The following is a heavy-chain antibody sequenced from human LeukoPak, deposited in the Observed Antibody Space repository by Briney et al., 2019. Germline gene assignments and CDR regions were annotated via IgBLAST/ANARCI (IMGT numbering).Heavy chain of an antibody. D-gene: IGHD6-6*01. CDR2: IHQDGSIQ. CDR3: SNGIYSSSY. V-gene: IGHV3-7*01. Sequence: PGGSLRLSCAASGFTFAHYWMCWVRQAPGKGLEWVANIHQDGSIQYYLDSVEGQFTISRDNAKNSLYLQMDNLRAEDTAVYYCSNGIYSSSYWGRGTLVTVSS. J-gene: IGHJ4*02. CDR1: GFTFAHYW.